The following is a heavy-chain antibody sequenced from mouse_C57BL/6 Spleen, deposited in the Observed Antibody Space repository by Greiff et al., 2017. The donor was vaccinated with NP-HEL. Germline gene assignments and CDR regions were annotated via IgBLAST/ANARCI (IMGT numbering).Heavy chain of an antibody. CDR2: INPNNGGT. D-gene: IGHD1-1*01. V-gene: IGHV1-26*01. CDR1: GYTFTDYY. Sequence: EVQLQQSGPELVKPGASVKISCKASGYTFTDYYMNWVTQSHGKSLEWIGDINPNNGGTSYNQKFKGKATLTVDKSSSTAYMELRSLTSEDSAVYYCARSRYYYGSSQFAYWGQGTLVTVSA. CDR3: ARSRYYYGSSQFAY. J-gene: IGHJ3*01.